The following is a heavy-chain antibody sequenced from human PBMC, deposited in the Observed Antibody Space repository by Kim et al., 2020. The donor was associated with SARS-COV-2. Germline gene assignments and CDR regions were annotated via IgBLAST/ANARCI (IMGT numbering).Heavy chain of an antibody. CDR3: AQGGSAYDSFDY. J-gene: IGHJ4*02. D-gene: IGHD5-12*01. V-gene: IGHV2-70*01. Sequence: YSSTSLKTRLTISKDTSKNQVVLTMTNMDPVDTATYYCAQGGSAYDSFDYWGQGTLVTVSS.